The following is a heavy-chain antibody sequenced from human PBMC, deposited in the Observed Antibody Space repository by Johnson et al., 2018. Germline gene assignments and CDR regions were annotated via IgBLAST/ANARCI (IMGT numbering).Heavy chain of an antibody. D-gene: IGHD3-10*01. V-gene: IGHV4-61*02. CDR3: ARDQVGDYYGSGSYVIHMDV. CDR1: GGSISSGSYY. J-gene: IGHJ6*03. Sequence: QVQLQESGPGLVKPSQTLSLTCTVSGGSISSGSYYWSWIRQPAGKGLEWIGRIYTSGSTNYNPSLKSRVTISVDTSKNQFSLKLSSVNAADTAGYYCARDQVGDYYGSGSYVIHMDVWGKGTTVTVSS. CDR2: IYTSGST.